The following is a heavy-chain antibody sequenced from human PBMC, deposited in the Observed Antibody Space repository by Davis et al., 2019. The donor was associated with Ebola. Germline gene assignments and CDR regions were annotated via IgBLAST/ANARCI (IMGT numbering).Heavy chain of an antibody. D-gene: IGHD5-12*01. CDR1: GFTFSSYA. Sequence: GESLKISCAASGFTFSSYAMHWVRQAPGKGLEWVAVISYDGSNKYYADSVKGRFTISRDNSKNTLYLQMNSLRAEDTAVYYCASTTGYSGYDLENWGQGTLVTVSS. CDR3: ASTTGYSGYDLEN. V-gene: IGHV3-30-3*01. CDR2: ISYDGSNK. J-gene: IGHJ4*02.